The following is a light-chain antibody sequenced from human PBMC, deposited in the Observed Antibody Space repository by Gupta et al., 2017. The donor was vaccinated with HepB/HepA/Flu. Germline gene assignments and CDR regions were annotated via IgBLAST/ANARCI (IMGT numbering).Light chain of an antibody. J-gene: IGKJ4*01. V-gene: IGKV3-20*01. CDR2: GAS. Sequence: EIVLTQSPGTLSLSPGERVTLSCRASQSVSSSHLAWYQQKPGQAPRLLIYGASRRATGIPDRFSGSGSGTDFTLTISRLEPEDFAVYYCHQYARSTVTFGGGTKVGIK. CDR1: QSVSSSH. CDR3: HQYARSTVT.